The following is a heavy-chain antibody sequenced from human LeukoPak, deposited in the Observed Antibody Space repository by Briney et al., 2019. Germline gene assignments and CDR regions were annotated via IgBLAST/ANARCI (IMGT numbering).Heavy chain of an antibody. CDR3: ARGIAAAYIDY. V-gene: IGHV4-30-4*07. J-gene: IGHJ4*02. D-gene: IGHD6-13*01. CDR2: IYYSGST. Sequence: PSETPSLTCAVSGGSISSGGYSWSWIRQPPGKGLEWIGYIYYSGSTYHNPSLKSRVTISVDTSKNQFSLKLSSVTAADTAVYYCARGIAAAYIDYWGQGTLVTVSS. CDR1: GGSISSGGYS.